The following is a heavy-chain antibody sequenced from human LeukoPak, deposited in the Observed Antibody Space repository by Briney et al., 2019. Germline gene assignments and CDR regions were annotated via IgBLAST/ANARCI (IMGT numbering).Heavy chain of an antibody. Sequence: SETLSPTCTVSGVSIGSSTYCWGWIRQPPGKGLEWIGSIYYSGSTYYNPSLKSRVTISVDTSKNQFSLKLSSVTVADTAVYYCAGATNGYWGQGTLVTVS. V-gene: IGHV4-39*01. D-gene: IGHD1-26*01. CDR2: IYYSGST. CDR1: GVSIGSSTYC. CDR3: AGATNGY. J-gene: IGHJ4*02.